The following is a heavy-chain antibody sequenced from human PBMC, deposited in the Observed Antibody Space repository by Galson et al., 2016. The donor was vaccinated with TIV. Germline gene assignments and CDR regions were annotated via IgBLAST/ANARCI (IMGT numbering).Heavy chain of an antibody. Sequence: SLRLSCAASGFSFSNYGIHWVRQAPGKGLEWVAVVWFDGTNKYYADSVKGRFTISRDNSKNTLHLQMNSLRAEDTAVYYCARIYNAGYTIDYWGQGTLVTVSS. CDR3: ARIYNAGYTIDY. V-gene: IGHV3-33*01. D-gene: IGHD5-18*01. J-gene: IGHJ4*02. CDR1: GFSFSNYG. CDR2: VWFDGTNK.